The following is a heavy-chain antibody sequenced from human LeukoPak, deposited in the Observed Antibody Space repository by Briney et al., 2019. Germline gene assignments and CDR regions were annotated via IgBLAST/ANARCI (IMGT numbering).Heavy chain of an antibody. CDR1: GGSINSSSYY. D-gene: IGHD4-17*01. Sequence: SETLSLTCTVSGGSINSSSYYWGWIRQPPGKGLERIGSIYYSGTTHYNPSLRSRVTISVDTSKNQFSLKLSSVTAADTAVYYCAREEVYYGDFKIAYYFDYWGQGTLVTVSS. CDR2: IYYSGTT. J-gene: IGHJ4*02. V-gene: IGHV4-39*02. CDR3: AREEVYYGDFKIAYYFDY.